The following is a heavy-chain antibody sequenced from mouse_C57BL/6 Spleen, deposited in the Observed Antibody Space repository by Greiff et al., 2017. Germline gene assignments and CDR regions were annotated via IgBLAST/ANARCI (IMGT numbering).Heavy chain of an antibody. D-gene: IGHD2-3*01. Sequence: VQLQESGPELVKPGASVKISCKASGYAFSSSWMNWVKQRPGKGLEWIGRIYPGDGDTNYNGKFKGKATLTADKSSSTAYMQLSSLTSEDSAVYFCARDNDGYYEGGAMDYWGQGTSVTVSS. J-gene: IGHJ4*01. V-gene: IGHV1-82*01. CDR3: ARDNDGYYEGGAMDY. CDR2: IYPGDGDT. CDR1: GYAFSSSW.